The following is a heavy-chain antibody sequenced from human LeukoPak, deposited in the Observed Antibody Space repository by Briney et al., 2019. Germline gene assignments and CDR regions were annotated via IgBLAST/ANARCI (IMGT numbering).Heavy chain of an antibody. CDR3: ARAPLYYYDSSGYDY. Sequence: SVKVSCKASGGTFSSYAISWVRQAPGQGLEWMGRIIPILGIANYAQKFQGRVTITADKSTSTAYMELSSLRSEDTAVYYCARAPLYYYDSSGYDYWGQGTLVTVSS. D-gene: IGHD3-22*01. CDR2: IIPILGIA. CDR1: GGTFSSYA. J-gene: IGHJ4*02. V-gene: IGHV1-69*04.